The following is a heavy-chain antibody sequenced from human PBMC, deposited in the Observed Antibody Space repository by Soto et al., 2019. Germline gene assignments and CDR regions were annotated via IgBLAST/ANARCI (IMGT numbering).Heavy chain of an antibody. V-gene: IGHV3-66*04. CDR2: HYSGGST. Sequence: GGSLRLSFAASGFTFSNYWLSWVRQAPGKWLEWVSVHYSGGSTYYSDAVQGRFTISRDKSNNTLYLQMRRVRAEDTAVHFCARHRHPRGTVGATSPLDPWGQGTQVTVPS. D-gene: IGHD1-26*01. CDR3: ARHRHPRGTVGATSPLDP. CDR1: GFTFSNYW. J-gene: IGHJ5*02.